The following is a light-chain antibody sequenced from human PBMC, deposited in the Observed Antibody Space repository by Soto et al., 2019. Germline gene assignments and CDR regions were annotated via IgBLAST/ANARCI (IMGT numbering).Light chain of an antibody. CDR3: QQYDSWPPLFT. CDR1: QSVSSN. J-gene: IGKJ3*01. Sequence: EIIMTQSPATLSVSPGERATLSCRASQSVSSNLAWYRQRPGQAPRLLIYGTSTRATGIPDRFSGSGSGTEFPLTISSLQSEDFAVYYCQQYDSWPPLFTFGPGTKVDLK. V-gene: IGKV3-15*01. CDR2: GTS.